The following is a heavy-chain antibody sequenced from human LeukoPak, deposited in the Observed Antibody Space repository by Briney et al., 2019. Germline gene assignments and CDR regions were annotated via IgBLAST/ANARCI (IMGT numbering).Heavy chain of an antibody. CDR2: IYHSGST. D-gene: IGHD2-15*01. V-gene: IGHV4-30-2*01. CDR3: ARIYCSGGSCYVDY. Sequence: SETLSLTCAVSGGSISSGGYSWSWIRQPPGKSLEWIGYIYHSGSTYYNPSLKSRVTISVDRSKNQFSLKLSSVTAADTAVYYCARIYCSGGSCYVDYWGQGTLVTVSS. CDR1: GGSISSGGYS. J-gene: IGHJ4*02.